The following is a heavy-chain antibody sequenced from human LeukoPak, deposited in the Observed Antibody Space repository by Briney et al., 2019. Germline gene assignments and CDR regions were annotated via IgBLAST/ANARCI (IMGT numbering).Heavy chain of an antibody. CDR2: IKQDGSEK. Sequence: GGSLRLSCAASGFTFSSYWMSWVRQAPGKGLEWVANIKQDGSEKYYVDSVKGRFTISRDNARNSLYLQMNSLRAEDTAVYYCVRGGDNSWYVPYYFDYWGQGTLVTVSS. V-gene: IGHV3-7*04. CDR1: GFTFSSYW. D-gene: IGHD6-13*01. CDR3: VRGGDNSWYVPYYFDY. J-gene: IGHJ4*02.